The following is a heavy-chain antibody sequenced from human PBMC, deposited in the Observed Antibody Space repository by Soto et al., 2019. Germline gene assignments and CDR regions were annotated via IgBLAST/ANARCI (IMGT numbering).Heavy chain of an antibody. J-gene: IGHJ5*02. D-gene: IGHD2-15*01. CDR3: AGDIVVVVAAPGWFDP. V-gene: IGHV4-34*01. Sequence: QVQLQQWGAGLLKPSETLSLTCAVYGGSFSGYYWSWIRQPPGKGLEWIGEINHSGSTNYNPSLKGRVTISVDTSKNQFSLKLSSVTAADTAVYYCAGDIVVVVAAPGWFDPWGQGTLVTVSS. CDR1: GGSFSGYY. CDR2: INHSGST.